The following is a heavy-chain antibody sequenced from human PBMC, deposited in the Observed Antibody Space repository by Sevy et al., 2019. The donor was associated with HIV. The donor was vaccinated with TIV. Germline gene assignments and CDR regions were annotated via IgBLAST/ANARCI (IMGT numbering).Heavy chain of an antibody. D-gene: IGHD5-18*01. CDR3: VKEVSEYSYSDY. Sequence: GGSLRLSCAASGFTFSNYAMSWVRQTPGKGLEWVSAISGSAHRTYYTDSVKGRFTISRDNSKNMLFLQMNSLRAEDTPVYYCVKEVSEYSYSDYWGQGTLVTVSS. CDR2: ISGSAHRT. CDR1: GFTFSNYA. V-gene: IGHV3-23*01. J-gene: IGHJ4*02.